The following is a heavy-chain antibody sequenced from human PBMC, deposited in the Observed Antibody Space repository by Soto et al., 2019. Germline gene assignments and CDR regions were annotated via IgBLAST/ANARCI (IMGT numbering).Heavy chain of an antibody. V-gene: IGHV1-3*01. J-gene: IGHJ4*02. CDR2: VNAASGNT. CDR1: GFSLNTYV. Sequence: QVHLVQSGAEARKPGASVNVSCMASGFSLNTYVVHWVRQAPGQGLEWMGWVNAASGNTQTSQKFQGRLTLTRDKSANTAYMELINLRTEDTAVYFCARRPLLESHFDYWGQGTLVAVSS. CDR3: ARRPLLESHFDY.